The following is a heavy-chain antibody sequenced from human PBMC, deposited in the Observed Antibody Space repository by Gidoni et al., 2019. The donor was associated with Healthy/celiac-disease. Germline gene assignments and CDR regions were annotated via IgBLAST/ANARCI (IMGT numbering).Heavy chain of an antibody. CDR1: GYRITSYW. V-gene: IGHV5-51*01. J-gene: IGHJ4*02. CDR2: IYPGDSDT. D-gene: IGHD2-15*01. Sequence: EVQLAQSGAEEKKPGESLTISCRGSGYRITSYWIGWVRQMPGKVLEWMVIIYPGDSDTRYSPSFQGQVTISADKSISTAYLQWSILKASDTAMYYCARHVRDVVVRIDYWGQGTLVTVSS. CDR3: ARHVRDVVVRIDY.